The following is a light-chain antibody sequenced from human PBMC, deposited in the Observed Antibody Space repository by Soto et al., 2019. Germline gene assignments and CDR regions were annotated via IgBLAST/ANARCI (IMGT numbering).Light chain of an antibody. Sequence: DIQMTQSPSSLSASVGDRVTITCRASQEMSNHLAWIQQKPGKPPKSLIYDASSLQSGVPSKFSGSGSGTDFTLTIISLQPEDFATYYCQQYHNYPVTFGGGTKVEIK. CDR2: DAS. V-gene: IGKV1-16*02. CDR1: QEMSNH. J-gene: IGKJ4*01. CDR3: QQYHNYPVT.